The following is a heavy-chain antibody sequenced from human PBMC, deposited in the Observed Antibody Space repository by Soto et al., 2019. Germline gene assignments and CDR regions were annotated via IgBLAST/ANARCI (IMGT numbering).Heavy chain of an antibody. CDR2: VYYSGTT. J-gene: IGHJ4*02. CDR3: ARTTAVPNTLRSRYFFDY. CDR1: GGSVSDKTYY. Sequence: SETLSLTCSVSGGSVSDKTYYWSWIRQPPGKRLEWIGYVYYSGTTNYNPSLKSRVTISVDLSKNRFSLRLSSVTTADTTLYYCARTTAVPNTLRSRYFFDYWGQGTLVTVSS. D-gene: IGHD4-17*01. V-gene: IGHV4-61*01.